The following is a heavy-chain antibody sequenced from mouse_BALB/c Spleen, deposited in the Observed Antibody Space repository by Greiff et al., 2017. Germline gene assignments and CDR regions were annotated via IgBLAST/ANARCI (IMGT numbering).Heavy chain of an antibody. J-gene: IGHJ3*01. CDR3: ARFFDYYGSSYVAWFAY. D-gene: IGHD1-1*01. CDR1: GYSFTGYY. Sequence: EVQLQQSGPELVKPGASVKISCKASGYSFTGYYMHWVKQSHVKSLEWIGRINPYNGATSYNQNFKDKASLTVDKSSSTAYMELHSLTSEDSAVYYCARFFDYYGSSYVAWFAYWGQGTLVTVSA. V-gene: IGHV1-31*01. CDR2: INPYNGAT.